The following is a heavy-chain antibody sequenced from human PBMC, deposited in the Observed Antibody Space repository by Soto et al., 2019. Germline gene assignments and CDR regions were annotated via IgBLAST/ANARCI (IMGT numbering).Heavy chain of an antibody. CDR1: GFTFSSYE. V-gene: IGHV3-48*03. CDR3: ARDAQWLATKFDY. CDR2: ISSSGSTI. Sequence: EVQLVESGGGLVQPGGSLRLSCAASGFTFSSYEMNWVRQAPGKGLEWVSYISSSGSTIYYADSVKGRFTISRDNAKNSLYLQMNSLRAEDTAVYYCARDAQWLATKFDYCGQGTLVTVAS. J-gene: IGHJ4*02. D-gene: IGHD6-19*01.